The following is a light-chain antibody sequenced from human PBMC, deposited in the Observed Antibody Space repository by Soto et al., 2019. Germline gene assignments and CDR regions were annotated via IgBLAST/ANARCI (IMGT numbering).Light chain of an antibody. Sequence: EVVLTQSPDTLSLSPGESAALSCRASQSLSRYFAWYQQTPGRAPRVLIYDASSRATGVPTRFSGSGSGANFTLTISNLEPEDSAIYFCQQRSNWPWTFGQGTKVDI. CDR3: QQRSNWPWT. CDR1: QSLSRY. CDR2: DAS. J-gene: IGKJ1*01. V-gene: IGKV3-11*01.